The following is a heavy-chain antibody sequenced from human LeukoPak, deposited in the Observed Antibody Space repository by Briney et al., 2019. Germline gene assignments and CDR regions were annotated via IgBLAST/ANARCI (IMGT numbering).Heavy chain of an antibody. Sequence: ASVKVSCKVSGYTLTELSMHWVRQAPGKGLEWMGGFDPEDGETIYAQKFQGRVTMTEDTSTDTAYMELSSLRSEDTAVYYCATVAVVPAARYRVGYTSYYYYMDVWGKGTTVTVSS. CDR3: ATVAVVPAARYRVGYTSYYYYMDV. J-gene: IGHJ6*03. CDR2: FDPEDGET. CDR1: GYTLTELS. D-gene: IGHD2-2*01. V-gene: IGHV1-24*01.